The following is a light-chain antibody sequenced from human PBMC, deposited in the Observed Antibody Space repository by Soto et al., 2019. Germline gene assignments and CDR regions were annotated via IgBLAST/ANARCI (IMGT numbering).Light chain of an antibody. CDR3: HQYNNWPRT. V-gene: IGKV3-15*01. CDR1: QSVRNN. Sequence: EIVMTQSPATLAVSPGERATRACRASQSVRNNLAWYQQKPGQAPSLLIYGASTRATGITARFSGSGSGTEFTLTISSLQSEDFAVYFCHQYNNWPRTCGQGKRLE. J-gene: IGKJ5*01. CDR2: GAS.